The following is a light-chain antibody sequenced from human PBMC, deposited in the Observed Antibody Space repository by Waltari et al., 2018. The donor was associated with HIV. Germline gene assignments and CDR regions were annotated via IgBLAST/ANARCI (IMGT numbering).Light chain of an antibody. V-gene: IGKV2-28*01. CDR3: MQTLQTPWT. J-gene: IGKJ1*01. CDR1: QSLLHSNGYAC. CDR2: LAS. Sequence: DIIMTQSPLSLPVTPGESASISCRSSQSLLHSNGYACLSWYLQKPGQSPHLLIYLASNRASGVPDRFSGRGSGTDFTLNISRVETGDVGQYYCMQTLQTPWTFGQGTKVEI.